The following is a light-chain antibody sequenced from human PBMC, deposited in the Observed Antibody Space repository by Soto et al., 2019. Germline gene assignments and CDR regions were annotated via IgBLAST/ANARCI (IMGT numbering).Light chain of an antibody. V-gene: IGKV1-17*01. CDR1: QDIGND. CDR2: GAY. Sequence: DIQMTQSPSTLSASVGDIVTITCRASQDIGNDLGWYHQKPGEAPKRLIYGAYNLQSGAPSRFGGSGSGTDFTLTIHSVQPEDLATYYCIQHRNYPWTVGQGTQLDI. J-gene: IGKJ1*01. CDR3: IQHRNYPWT.